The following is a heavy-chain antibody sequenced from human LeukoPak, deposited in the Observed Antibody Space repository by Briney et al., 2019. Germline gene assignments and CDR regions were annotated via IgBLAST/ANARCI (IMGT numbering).Heavy chain of an antibody. V-gene: IGHV3-43*01. Sequence: PGGSLRLSCAASGFTFDDCTVHWVRQAPGKGLEWVSLISWDGGSTYYADSVKGRFTISRDNSKNSLYLQMNSLRTEDTALYYCAKDSDSGWPSYYFDYWGQGTLVTVSS. CDR1: GFTFDDCT. CDR2: ISWDGGST. D-gene: IGHD6-19*01. J-gene: IGHJ4*02. CDR3: AKDSDSGWPSYYFDY.